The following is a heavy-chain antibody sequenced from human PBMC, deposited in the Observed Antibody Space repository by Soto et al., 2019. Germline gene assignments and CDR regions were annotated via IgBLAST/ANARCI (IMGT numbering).Heavy chain of an antibody. V-gene: IGHV5-51*01. CDR3: ARRDMLTGYVYFDY. D-gene: IGHD3-9*01. CDR1: GYNVTKYL. J-gene: IGHJ4*02. Sequence: GASQNISCQASGYNVTKYLGGWVRQIPGKGLEWMGIIYPDDSDTRYSPSFQGHVTISADKSISTAYLRWSSLKASDSATYYCARRDMLTGYVYFDYWGQGTQVTVSS. CDR2: IYPDDSDT.